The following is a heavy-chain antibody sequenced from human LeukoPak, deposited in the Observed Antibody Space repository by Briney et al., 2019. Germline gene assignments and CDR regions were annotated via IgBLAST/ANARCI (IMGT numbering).Heavy chain of an antibody. V-gene: IGHV1-2*02. Sequence: ASVTVSCMASGYTFTGYYMHWVRPAPGQGLEWMGWMNPNSGGTNYAQKFQGRITIARDTSINTAYMELSRLRSDDTAVYYCGRDRNYQDSSGRPGYWGQGTLVTVPS. CDR1: GYTFTGYY. J-gene: IGHJ4*02. CDR2: MNPNSGGT. CDR3: GRDRNYQDSSGRPGY. D-gene: IGHD3-22*01.